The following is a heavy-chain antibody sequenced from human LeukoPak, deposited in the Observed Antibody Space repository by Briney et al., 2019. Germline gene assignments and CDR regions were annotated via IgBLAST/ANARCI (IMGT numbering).Heavy chain of an antibody. CDR3: ARDLSITMVRGVSNAFDI. Sequence: SSETRSLTCTVSGGSISSYYWSWIRQPPGKGLEWIGYIYYSGSTNYNPSLKSRVTISVDTSKNQFSLKLSSVTAADTAVYYCARDLSITMVRGVSNAFDIWGQGTMVTVSS. CDR2: IYYSGST. D-gene: IGHD3-10*01. J-gene: IGHJ3*02. CDR1: GGSISSYY. V-gene: IGHV4-59*01.